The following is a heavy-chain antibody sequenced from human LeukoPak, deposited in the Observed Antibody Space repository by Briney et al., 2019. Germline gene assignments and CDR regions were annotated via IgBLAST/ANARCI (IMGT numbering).Heavy chain of an antibody. CDR3: ARGGGYCSSTSCPPSYSA. CDR1: GYTFTGYY. Sequence: ASVKVSCKASGYTFTGYYMHWVRQAPGQGLEWMGWINPNSGGTNYARKFQGRVTMTRDTSISTAYMELSRLRSDDTAVYYCARGGGYCSSTSCPPSYSAWGQGTLVTVSS. J-gene: IGHJ4*02. V-gene: IGHV1-2*02. D-gene: IGHD2-2*01. CDR2: INPNSGGT.